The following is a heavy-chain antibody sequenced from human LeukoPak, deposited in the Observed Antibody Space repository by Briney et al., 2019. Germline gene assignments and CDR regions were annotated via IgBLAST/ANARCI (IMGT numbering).Heavy chain of an antibody. Sequence: PGGSLRLSCAASGFTFSSYAMTWVRQAPGKGLEWVSAISGSGGSTYYADSVKGRFTVSRDNSKNTLSLQMNSLRAEDTAVYYCASPSGYSYGYFDYWGQGTLVTVSS. CDR3: ASPSGYSYGYFDY. D-gene: IGHD5-18*01. CDR1: GFTFSSYA. J-gene: IGHJ4*02. CDR2: ISGSGGST. V-gene: IGHV3-23*01.